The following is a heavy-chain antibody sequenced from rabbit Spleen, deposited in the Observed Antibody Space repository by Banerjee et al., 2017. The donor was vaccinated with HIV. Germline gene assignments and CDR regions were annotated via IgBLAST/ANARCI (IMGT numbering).Heavy chain of an antibody. D-gene: IGHD1-1*01. CDR1: GVSFSSSSY. CDR2: IDTGSSGFT. Sequence: QSLEEFGGDLVKPGASLTLTCTASGVSFSSSSYMCWVRQAPGKGLEWIACIDTGSSGFTYFATWAKGRFTCSKTSSTTVTLQMTRLTAADTATYFCARDTSSSFSSYGMALWGPGTLVTVS. J-gene: IGHJ6*01. CDR3: ARDTSSSFSSYGMAL. V-gene: IGHV1S40*01.